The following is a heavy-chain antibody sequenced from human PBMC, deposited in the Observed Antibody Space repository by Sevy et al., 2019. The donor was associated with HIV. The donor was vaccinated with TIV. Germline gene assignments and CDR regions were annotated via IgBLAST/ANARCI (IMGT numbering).Heavy chain of an antibody. CDR1: GFSVRDNY. CDR3: MGGNSYGDAFNI. J-gene: IGHJ3*02. CDR2: IYSAGAT. Sequence: GGSLRLSCVVSGFSVRDNYVSWVRQVAGRGLEWVSIIYSAGATYYRDSVKGRFTISRHISENTVYLQMNSLRTEDTALYDCMGGNSYGDAFNIWGQVTKVTVSS. V-gene: IGHV3-53*04. D-gene: IGHD5-18*01.